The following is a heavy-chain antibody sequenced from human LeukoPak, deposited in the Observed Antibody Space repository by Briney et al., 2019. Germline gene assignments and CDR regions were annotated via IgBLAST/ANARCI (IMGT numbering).Heavy chain of an antibody. CDR2: TYYRSKWYY. D-gene: IGHD1-26*01. CDR3: TRARIGLRPLHITWFEP. J-gene: IGHJ5*02. CDR1: GGTISSNLSA. Sequence: SQTLSLTFAISGGTISSNLSAWQGITQSPSRGLEWLGGTYYRSKWYYDYAVSVKSRITTNPDTSRNQFSLQLNSVTPEDTAVYYCTRARIGLRPLHITWFEPWGQGTLGTASS. V-gene: IGHV6-1*01.